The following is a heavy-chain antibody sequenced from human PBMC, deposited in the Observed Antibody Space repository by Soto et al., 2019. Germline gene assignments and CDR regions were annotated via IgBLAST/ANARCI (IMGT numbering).Heavy chain of an antibody. CDR1: GFTFSSYG. V-gene: IGHV3-30*18. CDR2: ISYDGSNK. D-gene: IGHD3-22*01. CDR3: AKNGLGSSGYSPEILDNYYYYGMDV. J-gene: IGHJ6*02. Sequence: GGSLRLSCAASGFTFSSYGMHWVRQAPGKGLEWVAVISYDGSNKYYADSVKGRFTISRDNSKNTLYLQMNSLRAEDTAVYYCAKNGLGSSGYSPEILDNYYYYGMDVWGQGTTVTVSS.